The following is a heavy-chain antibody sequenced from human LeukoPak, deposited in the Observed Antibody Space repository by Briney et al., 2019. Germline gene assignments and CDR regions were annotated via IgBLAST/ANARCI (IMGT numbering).Heavy chain of an antibody. J-gene: IGHJ4*02. V-gene: IGHV1-18*01. CDR2: ISAYNGNT. CDR3: ARDSAAAGGTYFDY. D-gene: IGHD6-13*01. Sequence: ASVKVSCKASGCTFTSYGISWVRQAPGQGLEWMGWISAYNGNTNYAQKLQGRVTMTTDTSTSTAYMELRSLRSDDTAVYYCARDSAAAGGTYFDYWGQGTLVTVSS. CDR1: GCTFTSYG.